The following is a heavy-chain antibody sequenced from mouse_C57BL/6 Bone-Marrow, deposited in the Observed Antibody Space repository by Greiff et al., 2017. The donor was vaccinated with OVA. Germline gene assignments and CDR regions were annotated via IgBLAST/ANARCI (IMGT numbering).Heavy chain of an antibody. V-gene: IGHV3-8*01. CDR1: GYSITSDY. CDR3: ARLRVYYYGSSYYAMDY. D-gene: IGHD1-1*01. Sequence: EVMLVESGPGLAKPSQTLSLTCSVTGYSITSDYWNWIRKFPGNKLEYMGYISYSGSTYYNPSLNSRISITRDTSKNQYYLQLNSVTTEDTATYYCARLRVYYYGSSYYAMDYWGQGTSVTVSS. CDR2: ISYSGST. J-gene: IGHJ4*01.